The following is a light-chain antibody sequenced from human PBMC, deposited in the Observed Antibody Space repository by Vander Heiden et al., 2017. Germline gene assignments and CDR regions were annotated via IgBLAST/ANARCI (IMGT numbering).Light chain of an antibody. CDR3: QQRSNWPRLT. CDR1: QRVSSY. CDR2: DAS. Sequence: ELVLTQSPPTLSLSPGERAPLSCRASQRVSSYLAWYQQKPGQAPRLLIYDASNRDTGIPARFSGSGSGTDFTLTISSLEPEDFAVYYCQQRSNWPRLTFGGGTKVEIK. J-gene: IGKJ4*01. V-gene: IGKV3-11*01.